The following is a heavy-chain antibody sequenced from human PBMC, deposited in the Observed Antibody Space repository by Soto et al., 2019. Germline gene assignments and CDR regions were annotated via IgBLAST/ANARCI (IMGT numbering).Heavy chain of an antibody. CDR1: GYTFTSYA. CDR2: INAGNGNT. V-gene: IGHV1-3*01. CDR3: ARGGRYSTNWFDP. J-gene: IGHJ5*02. Sequence: QVQLVQSGAEVKKPGASVKVSCKASGYTFTSYAMHWVRQAPGQRLEWMGWINAGNGNTKYSQKFQGRVTITRDTAASTAYMELSSLRSEDTAVYYCARGGRYSTNWFDPWGQGTLVTVSS. D-gene: IGHD3-9*01.